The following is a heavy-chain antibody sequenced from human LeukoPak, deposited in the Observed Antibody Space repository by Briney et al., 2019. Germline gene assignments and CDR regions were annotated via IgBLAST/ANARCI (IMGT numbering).Heavy chain of an antibody. D-gene: IGHD3-3*01. V-gene: IGHV1-69*01. CDR1: GGTFSSYA. CDR2: IIPIFGTA. J-gene: IGHJ6*02. Sequence: ASVTVSCKASGGTFSSYAISWVRQAPGQGLEWMGGIIPIFGTANYAQKFQGRVTITADESTSTAYMELSSLRSEDTAVYYCATHTVLEWLFVHHYYYYYGMDVWGQGTTVTVSS. CDR3: ATHTVLEWLFVHHYYYYYGMDV.